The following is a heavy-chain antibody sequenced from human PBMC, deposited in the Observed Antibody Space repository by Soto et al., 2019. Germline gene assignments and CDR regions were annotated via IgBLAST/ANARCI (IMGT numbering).Heavy chain of an antibody. CDR3: ARHYICRGGDCYYYGMDV. J-gene: IGHJ6*02. Sequence: GESLKISCKGSGYSFTSYWIGWVRQMPGKGLEWMGIIYPGDSYINYSPSFQGHVTISADKSINTAYLQWSSLRASDTAIYYCARHYICRGGDCYYYGMDVWGQGTTVTVSS. CDR1: GYSFTSYW. V-gene: IGHV5-51*01. CDR2: IYPGDSYI. D-gene: IGHD3-16*01.